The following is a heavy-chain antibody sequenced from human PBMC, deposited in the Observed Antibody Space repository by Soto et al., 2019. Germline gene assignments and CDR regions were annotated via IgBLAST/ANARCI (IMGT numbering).Heavy chain of an antibody. CDR1: GFTFSGSA. Sequence: GESLKISCAASGFTFSGSAMHWVRQASGKGLEWVGRIRSKANSYATAYAASVKGRFTISRDDSKNTAYLQMNSLKTEDTAVYYCTRQSQWLPGYYYGMDVWGQGTTVTVSS. CDR2: IRSKANSYAT. J-gene: IGHJ6*02. CDR3: TRQSQWLPGYYYGMDV. V-gene: IGHV3-73*01. D-gene: IGHD6-19*01.